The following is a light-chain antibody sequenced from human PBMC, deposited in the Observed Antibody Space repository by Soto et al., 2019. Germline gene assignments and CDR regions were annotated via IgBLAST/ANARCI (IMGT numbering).Light chain of an antibody. J-gene: IGKJ3*01. CDR3: QQFGSSPYT. CDR2: EAY. CDR1: QSLSSTH. Sequence: ENVLTQSPGTLSLSPGERATLSCRATQSLSSTHLAWYQQKPGQSHRLLMYEAYRRATGIPDRFSGSGSGTDFTLTISRLEPEDFAVYYCQQFGSSPYTFGPGTKVDLK. V-gene: IGKV3-20*01.